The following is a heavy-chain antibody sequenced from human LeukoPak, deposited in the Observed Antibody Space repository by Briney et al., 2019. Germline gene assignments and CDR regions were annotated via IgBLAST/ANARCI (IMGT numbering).Heavy chain of an antibody. CDR1: GFTFDDYA. CDR3: AKDISPTEHYYDSSGYFDY. J-gene: IGHJ4*01. V-gene: IGHV3-9*01. CDR2: ISWNSGSI. D-gene: IGHD3-22*01. Sequence: GRSLRLSCAASGFTFDDYAMHWVRQAPGKGLEWVSGISWNSGSIGYADSVKGRFTISRDNAKNSLYLQMNSLRAEDTAVYYCAKDISPTEHYYDSSGYFDYWGQEPWSPSPQ.